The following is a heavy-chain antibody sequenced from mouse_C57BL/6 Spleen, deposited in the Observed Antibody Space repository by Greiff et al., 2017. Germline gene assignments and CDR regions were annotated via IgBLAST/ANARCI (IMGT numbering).Heavy chain of an antibody. CDR2: ILPGSGST. V-gene: IGHV1-9*01. CDR3: ASYNGYDGGWYFDV. Sequence: QVQLQQSGAELMKPGASVKLSCKATGYTFTGYWIEWVKQRPGHGLEWIGEILPGSGSTNYNEKFKGKATFTADTSSSTAYMQLSSLTTEDSAIYYCASYNGYDGGWYFDVWGTGTTVTVSS. CDR1: GYTFTGYW. J-gene: IGHJ1*03. D-gene: IGHD2-2*01.